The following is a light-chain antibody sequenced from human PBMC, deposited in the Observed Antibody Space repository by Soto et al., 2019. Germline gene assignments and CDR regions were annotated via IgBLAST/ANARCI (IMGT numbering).Light chain of an antibody. Sequence: AIRMTQSPSSFSASTGDRVTITCRASQGISSYLAWYQQKPGKAPKLLIYAASTLQSGVPSRFSGSGSGTDFTLTICCLQSEDYANYVWQQYYSYPQFGQGTKVEIK. J-gene: IGKJ1*01. CDR2: AAS. CDR1: QGISSY. CDR3: QQYYSYPQ. V-gene: IGKV1-8*01.